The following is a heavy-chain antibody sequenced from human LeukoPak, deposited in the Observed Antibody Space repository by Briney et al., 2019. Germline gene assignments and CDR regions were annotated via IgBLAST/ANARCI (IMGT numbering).Heavy chain of an antibody. CDR1: GFTFSSHD. D-gene: IGHD3-16*01. V-gene: IGHV3-30*18. CDR3: AKDPGGGGDGDY. Sequence: GGSLRLSCAASGFTFSSHDMHWVRQAPGKGLEWVAFISYDGGKKDYADSVKGRFTISRDNSRNTLYLQMNSLRAGDTAVYYCAKDPGGGGDGDYWGQGTLVTVSS. J-gene: IGHJ4*02. CDR2: ISYDGGKK.